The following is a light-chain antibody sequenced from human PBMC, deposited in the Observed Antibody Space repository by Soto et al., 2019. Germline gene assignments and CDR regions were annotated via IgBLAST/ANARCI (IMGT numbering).Light chain of an antibody. CDR2: CAS. J-gene: IGKJ5*01. V-gene: IGKV3-20*01. Sequence: EIELTQSPGTLSLSPGESATLSCRVSQTTSPKYVAWYQQRRGLAPRLLVYCASKGAGGLPDRFRGSGSGSEFSLTTSRLEPADFAVYYCHHFGGSSPVIFGQGTRLEIK. CDR1: QTTSPKY. CDR3: HHFGGSSPVI.